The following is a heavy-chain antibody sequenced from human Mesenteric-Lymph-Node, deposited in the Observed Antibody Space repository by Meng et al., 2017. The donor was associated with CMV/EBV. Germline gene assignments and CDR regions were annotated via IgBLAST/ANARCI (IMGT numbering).Heavy chain of an antibody. J-gene: IGHJ4*02. CDR2: IYSGAST. Sequence: GESLKISCAASGFTVSDKYMTWVRQAPGKGLQWVSVIYSGASTSYADSVKGRFTISRDNSKNTLYLQMNSLRAEDTAVYYCARQGYCSSSSCYKLTLVIWGQGTLVTVSS. CDR3: ARQGYCSSSSCYKLTLVI. D-gene: IGHD2-2*02. V-gene: IGHV3-53*01. CDR1: GFTVSDKY.